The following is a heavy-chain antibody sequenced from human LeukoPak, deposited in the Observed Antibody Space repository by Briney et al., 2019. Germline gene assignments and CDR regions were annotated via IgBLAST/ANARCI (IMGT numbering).Heavy chain of an antibody. CDR3: ARGRDSSGYYFDY. V-gene: IGHV1-69*06. CDR2: IIPIFGTA. Sequence: EASVKVSCKASGGTFSSYAISWVRQAPGQGLEWMGGIIPIFGTANYAQKFQGRVTITADKSTSTAYMELSSLRSEDTAVYYCARGRDSSGYYFDYWGQGTLVTVSS. D-gene: IGHD3-22*01. CDR1: GGTFSSYA. J-gene: IGHJ4*02.